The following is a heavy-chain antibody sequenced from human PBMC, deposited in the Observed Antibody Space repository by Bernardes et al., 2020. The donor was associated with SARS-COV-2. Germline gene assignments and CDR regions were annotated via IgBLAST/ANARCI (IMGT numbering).Heavy chain of an antibody. CDR3: ARDWSGIIGDAFDV. J-gene: IGHJ3*01. D-gene: IGHD3-3*01. CDR2: IWYDGSNK. CDR1: GFSFSDYG. V-gene: IGHV3-33*01. Sequence: GGSLRLSCAGSGFSFSDYGIHWVRQAPGKGLEWVAVIWYDGSNKFYVDSVKDRFTISRDNAKNTVYLQMTSLGAEDTAMYYCARDWSGIIGDAFDVWGQGTMVTVSS.